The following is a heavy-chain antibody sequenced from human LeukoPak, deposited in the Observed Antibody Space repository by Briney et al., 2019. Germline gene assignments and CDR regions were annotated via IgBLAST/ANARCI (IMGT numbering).Heavy chain of an antibody. CDR1: GGSISSYY. D-gene: IGHD3-16*02. CDR3: ARNPQDYDYVWGSYRPHQYYFDY. Sequence: SETLSLTCTVSGGSISSYYWSWIRQPPGKGLEWIGEINYSGSTNYNPSLKSRVTISVDTSKNQFSLKLSSVTAADTAVYYCARNPQDYDYVWGSYRPHQYYFDYWGQGTLVTVSS. J-gene: IGHJ4*02. V-gene: IGHV4-34*01. CDR2: INYSGST.